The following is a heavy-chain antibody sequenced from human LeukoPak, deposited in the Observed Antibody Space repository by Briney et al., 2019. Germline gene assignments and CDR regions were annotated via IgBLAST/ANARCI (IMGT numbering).Heavy chain of an antibody. V-gene: IGHV3-66*01. D-gene: IGHD2-21*01. CDR2: IYSDGST. CDR3: ARDSALYTASSAVIG. Sequence: SGGSLRLSCAASGFTVRSNYMTWVRQAPGKGLEWLSVIYSDGSTYYAASVKGRFTISRDNAKNTVYLQMNSLRVEDTAVYYCARDSALYTASSAVIGWGQGTLVIVSS. CDR1: GFTVRSNY. J-gene: IGHJ4*02.